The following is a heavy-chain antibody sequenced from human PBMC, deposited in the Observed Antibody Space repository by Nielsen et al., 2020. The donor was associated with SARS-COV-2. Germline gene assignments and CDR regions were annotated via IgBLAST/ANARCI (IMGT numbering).Heavy chain of an antibody. J-gene: IGHJ4*02. CDR3: ARNRGYSYGIFDY. CDR2: ISSSSSYI. D-gene: IGHD5-18*01. V-gene: IGHV3-21*01. Sequence: GESLKISCAASGFTFSSYSMNWVRQAPGKGLEWVSSISSSSSYIYYADSVKGRFTISRDNAKNSLYLQMNSLRAEDTAVYYCARNRGYSYGIFDYWGQGTLVTVSS. CDR1: GFTFSSYS.